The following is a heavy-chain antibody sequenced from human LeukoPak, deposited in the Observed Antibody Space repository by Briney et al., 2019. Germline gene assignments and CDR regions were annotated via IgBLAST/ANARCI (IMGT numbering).Heavy chain of an antibody. CDR1: GFTFSTYW. CDR2: IRPEGTTT. Sequence: GGSLRLSCAASGFTFSTYWMHWVRRAPGKGLVWVARIRPEGTTTAYADSVKGRFTISRDNAKNTLFLQMNSLSAEDTAVYYCARDLDWILFDYWGQGTLVTVSS. CDR3: ARDLDWILFDY. J-gene: IGHJ4*02. V-gene: IGHV3-74*03. D-gene: IGHD3-9*01.